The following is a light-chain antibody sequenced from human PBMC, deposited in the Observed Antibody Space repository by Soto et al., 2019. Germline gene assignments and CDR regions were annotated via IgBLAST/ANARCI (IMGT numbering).Light chain of an antibody. CDR2: GAS. CDR3: QQYNNWPPMYT. Sequence: EIVMTQSPATLSVSPGERATLSCRASQSVSSNLAWYQQKPGQAPGLLIYGASTRATGIPARFSGSGSGTEFNLTISSLQSEDFAVYYCQQYNNWPPMYTFGQGTKLEIK. J-gene: IGKJ2*01. CDR1: QSVSSN. V-gene: IGKV3-15*01.